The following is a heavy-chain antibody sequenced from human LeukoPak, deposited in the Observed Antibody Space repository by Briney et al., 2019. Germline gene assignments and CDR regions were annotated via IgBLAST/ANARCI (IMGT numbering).Heavy chain of an antibody. CDR1: GYSISSGYY. J-gene: IGHJ4*02. Sequence: SETLSLTCTVSGYSISSGYYWGWIRQPPGKGLEWIGSIYHSGSTYYNPSLKSRVTISVDTSKNQFSLKLSSVTAADTAVYYCAREGTTVTTFDGADYWGQGTLVTVSS. V-gene: IGHV4-38-2*02. CDR2: IYHSGST. D-gene: IGHD4-11*01. CDR3: AREGTTVTTFDGADY.